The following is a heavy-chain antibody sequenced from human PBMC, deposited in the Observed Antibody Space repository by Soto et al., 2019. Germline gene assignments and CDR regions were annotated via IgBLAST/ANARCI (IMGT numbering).Heavy chain of an antibody. CDR3: AAGYRSSSWFDY. CDR1: GGTFSSYA. V-gene: IGHV1-69*13. CDR2: IIPIFGTA. Sequence: ASVKVSCKASGGTFSSYAISWVRQAPGQGLEWMGGIIPIFGTANYAQKFQGRVTITADESTSTAYMELSSLRSEDTAVYYCAAGYRSSSWFDYWGQGTLVTVSS. D-gene: IGHD6-6*01. J-gene: IGHJ4*02.